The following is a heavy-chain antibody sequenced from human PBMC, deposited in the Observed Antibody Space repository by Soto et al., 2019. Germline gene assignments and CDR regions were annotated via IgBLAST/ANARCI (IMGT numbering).Heavy chain of an antibody. V-gene: IGHV4-4*02. CDR1: GGSISSSNW. D-gene: IGHD3-22*01. J-gene: IGHJ2*01. Sequence: QVQLQESGPGLVKPSGTLSLTCAVSGGSISSSNWWTWVRQPPGKGLEWIGEIYHRGSTNYNPSLQGRITISVNKAKKQFSLKLSSVSAADTAMYYCASRGSGSSTWFDLWGRGTLVTVSS. CDR3: ASRGSGSSTWFDL. CDR2: IYHRGST.